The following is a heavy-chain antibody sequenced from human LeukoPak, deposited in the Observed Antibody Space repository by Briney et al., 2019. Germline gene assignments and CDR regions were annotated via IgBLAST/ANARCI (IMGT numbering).Heavy chain of an antibody. D-gene: IGHD3-10*02. CDR1: GFTFSSYW. J-gene: IGHJ6*04. Sequence: GGSLRLSCAASGFTFSSYWMTWVRQAPGKGLEWVANIKQDGSEKYYVGSVKGRFTISRDNAKNSLYLQMNSLRAEDTAVYYCAELGITMIGGVWGKGTTVTISS. V-gene: IGHV3-7*01. CDR3: AELGITMIGGV. CDR2: IKQDGSEK.